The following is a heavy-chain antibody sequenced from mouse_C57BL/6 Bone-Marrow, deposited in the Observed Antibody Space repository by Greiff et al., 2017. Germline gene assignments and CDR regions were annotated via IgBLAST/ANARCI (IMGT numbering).Heavy chain of an antibody. CDR1: GYTFTSYW. D-gene: IGHD1-1*01. Sequence: VQLQQPGAELVRPGTSVKLSCKASGYTFTSYWMYWVKQRPGQGLEWIGVIDPSDSYTNYNQKFKGEATLTVDTSSSTAYMQLSSLTSEDSAVYYYARRRGLLRFLFDYWGQGTTLTVSS. CDR2: IDPSDSYT. J-gene: IGHJ2*01. CDR3: ARRRGLLRFLFDY. V-gene: IGHV1-59*01.